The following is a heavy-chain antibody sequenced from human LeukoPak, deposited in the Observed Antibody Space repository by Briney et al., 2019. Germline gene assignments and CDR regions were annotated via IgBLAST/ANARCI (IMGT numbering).Heavy chain of an antibody. D-gene: IGHD3-10*01. J-gene: IGHJ3*02. CDR3: AKDTGHYYGSGRNAFDI. CDR2: ISWNSGSI. CDR1: GFTFDDYA. V-gene: IGHV3-9*01. Sequence: PGRSLRLSCAASGFTFDDYAMPWVRQAPGKGLEWVSGISWNSGSIGYADSVKGRFTISRDNAKNSLYLQMNSLRAEDTALYYCAKDTGHYYGSGRNAFDIWGQGTMVTVSS.